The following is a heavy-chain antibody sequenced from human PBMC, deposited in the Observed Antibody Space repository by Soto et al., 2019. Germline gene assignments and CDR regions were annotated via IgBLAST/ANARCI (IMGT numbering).Heavy chain of an antibody. CDR2: ISSSGSTI. J-gene: IGHJ3*02. D-gene: IGHD4-17*01. CDR3: ARDHPYGDYAGAFDI. V-gene: IGHV3-11*01. Sequence: GGSLRLSCAASGFTFSDYYMSWIRQAPGKGLEWVSYISSSGSTIYYADSVKGRFTISRDNAKNSLYLQMNSLRAEDTAVYYCARDHPYGDYAGAFDIWGQGTMVTVSS. CDR1: GFTFSDYY.